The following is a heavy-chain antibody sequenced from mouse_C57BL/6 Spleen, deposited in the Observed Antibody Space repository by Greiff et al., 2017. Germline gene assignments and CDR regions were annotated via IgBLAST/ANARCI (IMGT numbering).Heavy chain of an antibody. CDR3: ARSGDGGRSDEFAY. CDR2: IYPGGGYT. D-gene: IGHD1-3*01. CDR1: GYTFTNYW. Sequence: QVQLKESGAELVRPGTSVKMSCKASGYTFTNYWIGWVKQRPGHGLEWIGDIYPGGGYTNYNEKFKGKATLTADKSSSTAYMQFSSLTSEDSAIYYCARSGDGGRSDEFAYWGQGTLVTVSA. V-gene: IGHV1-63*01. J-gene: IGHJ3*01.